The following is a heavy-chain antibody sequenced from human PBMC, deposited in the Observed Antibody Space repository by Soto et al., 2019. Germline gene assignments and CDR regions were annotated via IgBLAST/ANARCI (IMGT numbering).Heavy chain of an antibody. CDR1: GGSISSYY. CDR3: ARMYYYDSSGHPDY. Sequence: SETLSLTCTVSGGSISSYYWSWIRQPPGKGLEWIGYIYYSGSTNYNPSLKSRVTISVDTSKNQFSLKLSSVTAADTAVYYCARMYYYDSSGHPDYWGQGTLVTVSS. J-gene: IGHJ4*02. V-gene: IGHV4-59*01. D-gene: IGHD3-22*01. CDR2: IYYSGST.